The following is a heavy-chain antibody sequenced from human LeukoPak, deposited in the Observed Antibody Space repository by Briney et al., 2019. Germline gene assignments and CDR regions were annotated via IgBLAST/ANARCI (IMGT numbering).Heavy chain of an antibody. J-gene: IGHJ5*02. V-gene: IGHV3-30*02. D-gene: IGHD2-15*01. CDR1: GFTFSNYG. Sequence: GGSLRLSCAASGFTFSNYGMHWVRQAPGKGLEWVAFIRYDGSNKYYADSVKGRFTISRDNSKNTLYLQMNSLRAEDTAVYSCARGADGVSSNSRGWFDPWGQGTLVTVSS. CDR2: IRYDGSNK. CDR3: ARGADGVSSNSRGWFDP.